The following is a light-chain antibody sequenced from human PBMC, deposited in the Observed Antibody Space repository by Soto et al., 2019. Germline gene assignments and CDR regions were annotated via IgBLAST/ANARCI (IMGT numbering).Light chain of an antibody. J-gene: IGKJ5*01. CDR1: QDIGNH. CDR2: AAS. Sequence: DIQMTQSPSSMSASVVDRCTISFLASQDIGNHLAWFQQKPGKVPQRLIYAASSLQTGVPSRFSGSGSGTDFILTINSLQPEDFATYYCLQHDSFPPTFGQGTRLEIK. V-gene: IGKV1-17*03. CDR3: LQHDSFPPT.